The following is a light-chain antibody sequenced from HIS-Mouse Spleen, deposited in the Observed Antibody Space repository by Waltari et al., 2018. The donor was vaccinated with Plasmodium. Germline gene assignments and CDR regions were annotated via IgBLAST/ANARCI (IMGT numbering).Light chain of an antibody. J-gene: IGLJ3*02. V-gene: IGLV3-10*01. Sequence: SYELTQPPSVSVSPGQTARITCSGDALPKKYAYWYQQKSGQAPVLVIYEDSKRPSGIPGRFSGPSSGTMATLTIGGAQVEDEADYYCYSTDSSGNHRVFGGGTKLTVL. CDR1: ALPKKY. CDR2: EDS. CDR3: YSTDSSGNHRV.